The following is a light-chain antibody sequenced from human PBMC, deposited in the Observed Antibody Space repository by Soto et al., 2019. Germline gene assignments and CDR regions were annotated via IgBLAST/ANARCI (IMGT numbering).Light chain of an antibody. J-gene: IGLJ3*02. CDR3: ETWDSNTHWV. Sequence: QPVLTQSSSASASLGSSVKLTCTLSSGHSSYIIAWHQQQPGKAPRYLMKVEASGSYNKGSGVPDRFSGSSSVADRYLTISNLQFEDEADYYCETWDSNTHWVFGGGTKLTVL. CDR2: VEASGSY. V-gene: IGLV4-60*02. CDR1: SGHSSYI.